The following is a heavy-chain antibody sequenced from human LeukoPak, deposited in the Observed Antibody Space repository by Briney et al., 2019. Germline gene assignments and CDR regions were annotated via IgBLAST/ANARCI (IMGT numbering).Heavy chain of an antibody. CDR1: GYSISSGYY. D-gene: IGHD5-24*01. CDR2: IYHSGST. Sequence: SETLSLTCAVSGYSISSGYYWGWIRQPPGKGLEWIGSIYHSGSTYYNPSLKSRVTISVDTSKSQFSLKLSSVTAADTAVYYCARDSEMEGGFDYWGQGTLVTVSS. J-gene: IGHJ4*02. CDR3: ARDSEMEGGFDY. V-gene: IGHV4-38-2*02.